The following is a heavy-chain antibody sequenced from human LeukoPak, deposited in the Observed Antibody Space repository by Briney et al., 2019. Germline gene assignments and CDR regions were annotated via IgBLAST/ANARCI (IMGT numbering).Heavy chain of an antibody. CDR1: GVSIGSSSYY. V-gene: IGHV4-39*01. CDR3: AKSGGYGLIDY. D-gene: IGHD6-25*01. CDR2: IYSSGST. J-gene: IGHJ4*01. Sequence: PSETLSLTCNVSGVSIGSSSYYWGWIRQPPGTGLEWIGSIYSSGSTYYNSSLKSRVTISIDTSKNQVSLKMSSVTAADTAVYYCAKSGGYGLIDYWGQGTLVTVSS.